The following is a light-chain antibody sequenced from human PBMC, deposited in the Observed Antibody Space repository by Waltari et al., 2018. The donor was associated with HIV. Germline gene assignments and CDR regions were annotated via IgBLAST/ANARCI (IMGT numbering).Light chain of an antibody. CDR3: CAYAAGHVSYV. J-gene: IGLJ1*01. V-gene: IGLV2-11*01. CDR1: HSDVGFYDY. Sequence: QSALTQPPSVSGSPGQSVSLSCSGTHSDVGFYDYVSWYQQYPGKAPKLIIFDVIQRPSGVPERFSGSKSGNTASLTISGLQTEDAADYFCCAYAAGHVSYVFGNGTAVAVL. CDR2: DVI.